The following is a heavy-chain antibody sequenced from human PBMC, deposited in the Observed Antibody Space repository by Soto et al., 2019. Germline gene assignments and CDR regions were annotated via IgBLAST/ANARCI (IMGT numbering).Heavy chain of an antibody. V-gene: IGHV1-58*01. J-gene: IGHJ4*02. CDR2: IVVGSGNT. Sequence: TVKVSCKASGFTFTSSAVQWVRQARGQRLEWIGWIVVGSGNTNYAQKFQERVTITRDMSTSTAYMELSSLRSEDTAVYYCAASYDSSGYYDDYWGQGTLVTVSS. D-gene: IGHD3-22*01. CDR3: AASYDSSGYYDDY. CDR1: GFTFTSSA.